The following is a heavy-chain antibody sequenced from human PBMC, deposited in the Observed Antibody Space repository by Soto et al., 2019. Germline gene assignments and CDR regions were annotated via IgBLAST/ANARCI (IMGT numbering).Heavy chain of an antibody. CDR2: ISAYNGNT. CDR1: GYTFPSSN. CDR3: ARVDSGDYHRDP. V-gene: IGHV1-18*04. D-gene: IGHD3-22*01. Sequence: ASATFSCPTSGYTFPSSNISWVRQAPGQGLEWMGWISAYNGNTNYAQKLQGRVTMTTDTSTSTAYMELRSLRSDDTAGYYCARVDSGDYHRDPWGQGTLVTVSA. J-gene: IGHJ5*02.